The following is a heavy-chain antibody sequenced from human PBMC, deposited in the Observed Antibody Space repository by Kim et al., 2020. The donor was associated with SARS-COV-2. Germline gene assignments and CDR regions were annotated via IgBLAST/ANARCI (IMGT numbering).Heavy chain of an antibody. CDR1: GFTFSSYS. V-gene: IGHV3-21*01. J-gene: IGHJ5*02. CDR2: ISSSSYI. D-gene: IGHD2-2*03. Sequence: GGSLRLSCAASGFTFSSYSMNWVRQAPGKGLEWVSSISSSSYIYYADSVKGRFTISRDNAKNSLYLQMNSLRAEDTAVYYCARDSGLGIVVVPAAMGIWFDPWGQGTLVTVSS. CDR3: ARDSGLGIVVVPAAMGIWFDP.